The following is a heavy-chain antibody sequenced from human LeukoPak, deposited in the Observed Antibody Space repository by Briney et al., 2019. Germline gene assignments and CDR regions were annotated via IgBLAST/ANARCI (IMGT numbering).Heavy chain of an antibody. D-gene: IGHD3-10*01. CDR3: AKNGHGSGSPSPFLDY. CDR1: GFTFSSYA. J-gene: IGHJ4*02. Sequence: GGSLRLSCAASGFTFSSYAMSWVRQAPGKGLEWVSAISGSGGSTYYADSVKGRFTISRDNSKNTLYPQMNSLRAEDTAVYYCAKNGHGSGSPSPFLDYWGQGTLVTVSS. CDR2: ISGSGGST. V-gene: IGHV3-23*01.